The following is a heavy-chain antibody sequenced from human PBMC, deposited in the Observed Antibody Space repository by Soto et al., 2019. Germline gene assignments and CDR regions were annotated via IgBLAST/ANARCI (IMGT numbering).Heavy chain of an antibody. J-gene: IGHJ5*02. D-gene: IGHD6-13*01. Sequence: EVQLLESGGGLVQPGGSLRLSCAASGFTFSSYVVSWVRQAPGKGLEWVSGISSSGGSTYYADSVKGRFTISRDNSKNTLYLQMNSLRAEDTSVYYCAKDPVAAAGTAWFDTWGQSTVVTVSS. V-gene: IGHV3-23*01. CDR3: AKDPVAAAGTAWFDT. CDR2: ISSSGGST. CDR1: GFTFSSYV.